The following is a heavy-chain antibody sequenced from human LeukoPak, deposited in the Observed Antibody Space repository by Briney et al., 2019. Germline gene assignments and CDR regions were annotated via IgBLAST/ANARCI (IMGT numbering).Heavy chain of an antibody. D-gene: IGHD6-19*01. V-gene: IGHV4-39*01. CDR1: GGSISSSSYY. Sequence: PSETLSLTCTVSGGSISSSSYYWGWIRQPPGKGLDWIGTIYYSGSTYYNPSLKSRVTISVDTSKNQFSLKLSSVTAADTAVYYCARSLAGPRARPSDYWGQGILVTVSS. J-gene: IGHJ4*02. CDR2: IYYSGST. CDR3: ARSLAGPRARPSDY.